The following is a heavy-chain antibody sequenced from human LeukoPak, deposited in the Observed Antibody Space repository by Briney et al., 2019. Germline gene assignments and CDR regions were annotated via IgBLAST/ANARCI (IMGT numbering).Heavy chain of an antibody. CDR1: GGSISSSSYY. J-gene: IGHJ4*02. V-gene: IGHV4-39*01. CDR3: ARHGTTVVTRFDY. D-gene: IGHD4-23*01. CDR2: IYYSGST. Sequence: PSETLSLTCTVSGGSISSSSYYWGWIRQPPGKGLEWIGSIYYSGSTYYNPSLKSRVTISVGTSKNQFSLKLSSVTAADTAVYYCARHGTTVVTRFDYWGQGTLVTVSS.